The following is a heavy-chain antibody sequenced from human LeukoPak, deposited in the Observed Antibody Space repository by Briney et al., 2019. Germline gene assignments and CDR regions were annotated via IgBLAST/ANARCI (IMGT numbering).Heavy chain of an antibody. J-gene: IGHJ4*02. CDR1: GGSISSSSYY. V-gene: IGHV4-39*01. Sequence: SETLSLTCTVSGGSISSSSYYWGWIRQPPGKGLEWIGSIYYSGSTYYNPSLKSRVTISVDTSKNQFSLKLSSVTAADTAVYYCARRGGGSGWYYFDYWGQGTLVTVSS. CDR3: ARRGGGSGWYYFDY. CDR2: IYYSGST. D-gene: IGHD6-13*01.